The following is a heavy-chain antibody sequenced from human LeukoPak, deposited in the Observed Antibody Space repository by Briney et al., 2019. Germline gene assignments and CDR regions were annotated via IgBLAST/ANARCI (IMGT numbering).Heavy chain of an antibody. D-gene: IGHD3-16*01. Sequence: GESLKISCKGSGYSFTSYWIGWVRQMPGKGLEWMGIIYPGDSDTRYSPSFQGQVTISADKSISTAYLQWSSLKASDTAMYYCERQGDQEKEKYYFDYWGQGTLVTVSS. CDR3: ERQGDQEKEKYYFDY. J-gene: IGHJ4*02. CDR1: GYSFTSYW. V-gene: IGHV5-51*01. CDR2: IYPGDSDT.